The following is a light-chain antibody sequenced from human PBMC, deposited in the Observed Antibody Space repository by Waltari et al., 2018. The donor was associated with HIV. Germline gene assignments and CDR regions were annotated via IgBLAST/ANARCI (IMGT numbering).Light chain of an antibody. CDR2: VAS. V-gene: IGKV1-NL1*01. Sequence: DIQMTQSPSSLSASVGDRVTITCRASQAIANSLSWYQQKPGKAPKLLVYVASRLERGVPSRFSGSGSGTDYILTISSLQPEEFATYYCQQYYTTPHTFGQGTKLEIK. CDR3: QQYYTTPHT. J-gene: IGKJ2*01. CDR1: QAIANS.